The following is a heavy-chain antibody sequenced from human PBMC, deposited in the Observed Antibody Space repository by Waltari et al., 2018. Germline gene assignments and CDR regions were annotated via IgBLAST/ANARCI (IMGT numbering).Heavy chain of an antibody. CDR3: QRGDY. V-gene: IGHV3-7*04. J-gene: IGHJ4*02. CDR1: GFTFSNFW. Sequence: EVQLVESGGGLVQPGGSLRLSCAASGFTFSNFWRSWARRASGKGREWVANINQDGSGEYYVDSVKGRFTISRDHARNSLYLQMNSLRAEDTAVYYCQRGDYWGQGTLVTVSS. CDR2: INQDGSGE.